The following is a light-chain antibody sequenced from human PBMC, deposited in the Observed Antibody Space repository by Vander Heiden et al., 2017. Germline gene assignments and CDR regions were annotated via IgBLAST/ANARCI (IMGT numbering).Light chain of an antibody. V-gene: IGLV1-40*01. CDR1: SSNIGAGYD. CDR2: GNS. Sequence: QSVLTQPPPVSGAPGQRVTISCTGSSSNIGAGYDVHWYQQLPGTAPKLLIYGNSNRPSGVPDRFSGSKSGTSASLAITGLQAEDEADYYCQSYDSSLRHVVFGGGTKLTVL. J-gene: IGLJ2*01. CDR3: QSYDSSLRHVV.